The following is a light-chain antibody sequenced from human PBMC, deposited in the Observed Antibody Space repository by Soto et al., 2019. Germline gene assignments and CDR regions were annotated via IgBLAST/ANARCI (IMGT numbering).Light chain of an antibody. V-gene: IGLV1-44*01. Sequence: QSVLTQPPSASGTPGQRVTISCSGSSSNIGSNTVNWYQQLPGTAPKLLIYSNNQRPSGVPDRFSGSKSGTSASLAISGLQSEDEADYYCAAWDDILNGFYVFGTGTKLTVL. CDR2: SNN. CDR3: AAWDDILNGFYV. CDR1: SSNIGSNT. J-gene: IGLJ1*01.